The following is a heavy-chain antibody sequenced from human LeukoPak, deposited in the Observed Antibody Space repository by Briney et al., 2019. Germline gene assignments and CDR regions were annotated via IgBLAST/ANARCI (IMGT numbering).Heavy chain of an antibody. V-gene: IGHV4-34*01. Sequence: PSETLSLTCAVYGGSFSGYYWSWIRQPPGKGLEWIGEINHSGSTNYNPSLKSRVTISVDTSKNQFSLKLSSVTAADTAVYYCARLWSGDWGQGTLATVSS. D-gene: IGHD3-3*01. J-gene: IGHJ4*02. CDR3: ARLWSGD. CDR2: INHSGST. CDR1: GGSFSGYY.